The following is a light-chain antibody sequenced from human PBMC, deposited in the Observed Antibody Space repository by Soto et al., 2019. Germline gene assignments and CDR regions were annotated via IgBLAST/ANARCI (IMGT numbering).Light chain of an antibody. CDR1: SSNIGSYT. J-gene: IGLJ1*01. CDR3: AAWDDSLNGYV. Sequence: QSVLTQPPSASGTPGQRVTISCFGGSSNIGSYTVNWYQQLPGSAPKLLIDRDSQRPSGVPDRFSGSRSGTSASLAINGLQSEDEADYYCAAWDDSLNGYVFGPGTKVTVL. V-gene: IGLV1-44*01. CDR2: RDS.